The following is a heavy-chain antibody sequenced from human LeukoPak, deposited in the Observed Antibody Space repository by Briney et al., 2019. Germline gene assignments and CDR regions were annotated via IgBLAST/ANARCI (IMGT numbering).Heavy chain of an antibody. CDR2: ISGSGGST. Sequence: GGSLRLSCGAAGFTFSSYAMSWVRQAPGKGLEWVSAISGSGGSTYYADSVKGRFTISRDNSKNTLYLQMNSLRAEDTAVYYCAKVGASNPFDYWGQGTLVTVSS. J-gene: IGHJ4*02. D-gene: IGHD1-26*01. CDR3: AKVGASNPFDY. CDR1: GFTFSSYA. V-gene: IGHV3-23*01.